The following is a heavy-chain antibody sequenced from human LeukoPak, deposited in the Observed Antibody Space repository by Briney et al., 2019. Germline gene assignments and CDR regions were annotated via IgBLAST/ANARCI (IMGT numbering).Heavy chain of an antibody. V-gene: IGHV3-33*01. CDR1: GLIFDNFG. CDR3: ARDISYYYDSSGYYYPIFDY. Sequence: GGSLRLSCAASGLIFDNFGMHWVRQAPGKGPEWVANIWCDGMNKYYGDSVKGRFTISRDNSKNTLYLQMNSLRAEDTAVYYCARDISYYYDSSGYYYPIFDYWGQGALVTVSS. CDR2: IWCDGMNK. D-gene: IGHD3-22*01. J-gene: IGHJ4*02.